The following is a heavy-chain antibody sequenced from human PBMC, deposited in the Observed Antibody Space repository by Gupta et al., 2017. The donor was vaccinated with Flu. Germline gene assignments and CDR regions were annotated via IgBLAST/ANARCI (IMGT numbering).Heavy chain of an antibody. D-gene: IGHD3-22*01. Sequence: GKGLEWIGSIYYSGSTYYNPSLKSRVTISVDTSKNQFSLKLSSVTAADTAVYYCARLDYYDSSGSLFDYWGQGTLVTVSS. V-gene: IGHV4-39*01. CDR2: IYYSGST. CDR3: ARLDYYDSSGSLFDY. J-gene: IGHJ4*02.